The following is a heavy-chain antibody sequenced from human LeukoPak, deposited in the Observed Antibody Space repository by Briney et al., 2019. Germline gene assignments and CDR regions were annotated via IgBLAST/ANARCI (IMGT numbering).Heavy chain of an antibody. CDR2: IWYDGSNK. J-gene: IGHJ4*02. CDR1: GFTFSSYG. V-gene: IGHV3-33*06. D-gene: IGHD2-2*02. CDR3: AKGCSTSCYTSWVFDY. Sequence: PGRSLGLSCAASGFTFSSYGMHWVRQAPGKGLEWVAVIWYDGSNKYYADSVKGRFTISRDNSKNTLYLQMNSLRAEDTAVYYCAKGCSTSCYTSWVFDYWGQGTLVTVSS.